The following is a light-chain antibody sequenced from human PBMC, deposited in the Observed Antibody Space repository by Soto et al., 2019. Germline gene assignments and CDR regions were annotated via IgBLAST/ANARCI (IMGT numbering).Light chain of an antibody. CDR3: QHYSSSPTT. J-gene: IGKJ1*01. CDR1: QSLSSSF. Sequence: EIVLTQSPGTLSLSPGERATLSCRTSQSLSSSFLAWYQQKRGQAPRLLIYGASSRATGIPDRFSGSGSGTDFTLTIRRLEPEDFAVYYCQHYSSSPTTFGQGTKVDIK. CDR2: GAS. V-gene: IGKV3-20*01.